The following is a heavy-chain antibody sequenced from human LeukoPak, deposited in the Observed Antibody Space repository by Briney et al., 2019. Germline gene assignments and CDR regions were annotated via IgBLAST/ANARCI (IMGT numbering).Heavy chain of an antibody. V-gene: IGHV3-74*01. D-gene: IGHD2-15*01. Sequence: GGSLRLSCAASGFTFSSYAMSWVRDAPGKGLMWVSRIAGDGSSISYADSVKGRFTISRDNAKNTLYLQMGSQRAEDTAVYYCARGGFKYNYYDAMDVWGQGTTVTVSS. CDR3: ARGGFKYNYYDAMDV. CDR1: GFTFSSYA. CDR2: IAGDGSSI. J-gene: IGHJ6*02.